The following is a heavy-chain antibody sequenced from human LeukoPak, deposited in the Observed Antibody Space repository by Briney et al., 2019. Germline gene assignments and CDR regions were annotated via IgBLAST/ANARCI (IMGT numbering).Heavy chain of an antibody. V-gene: IGHV3-74*01. CDR1: VFIFINYW. CDR3: AREKMVYATYHLDY. D-gene: IGHD2-8*01. J-gene: IGHJ4*02. CDR2: INSDGSST. Sequence: GGSLRLSCAASVFIFINYWMVWVRQAPGKGLLWVSRINSDGSSTTYADSVKGRFTISRDNSKNTLYLQMNSLRAEDTAVYFCAREKMVYATYHLDYWGQGTLVTVSS.